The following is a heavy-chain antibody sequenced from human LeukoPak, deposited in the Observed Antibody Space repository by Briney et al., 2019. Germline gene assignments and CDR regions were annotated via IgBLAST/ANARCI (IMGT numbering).Heavy chain of an antibody. J-gene: IGHJ4*02. CDR2: INPNSGGT. D-gene: IGHD4-17*01. V-gene: IGHV1-2*02. CDR1: GYTFTGYY. CDR3: ARGNYGDYVDFDY. Sequence: ASVKVSCKASGYTFTGYYMHWVRQAPGQGLEWMGWINPNSGGTNYAQTVQGRVTMTRDTSISTAYMELSRLRSDDTAVYYCARGNYGDYVDFDYWGQGTLVTVSS.